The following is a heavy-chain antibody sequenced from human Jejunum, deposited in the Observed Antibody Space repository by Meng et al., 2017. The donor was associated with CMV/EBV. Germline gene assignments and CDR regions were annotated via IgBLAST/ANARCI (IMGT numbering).Heavy chain of an antibody. D-gene: IGHD3-3*01. J-gene: IGHJ4*02. CDR3: ARGSIFVSFDS. Sequence: VVLQEPGPGLVKPHQTLSLTCSVSGGSIGSGDYYWSWIRQPPGKGLEWIGYIHDTGSTYYNPSLKSRVDISLGTSRNHFSLTLSSVTAEDTAVYFCARGSIFVSFDSWGQGTLVTVSS. V-gene: IGHV4-30-4*08. CDR1: GGSIGSGDYY. CDR2: IHDTGST.